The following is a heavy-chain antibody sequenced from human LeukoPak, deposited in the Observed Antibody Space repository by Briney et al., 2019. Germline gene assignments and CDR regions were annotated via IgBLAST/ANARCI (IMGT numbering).Heavy chain of an antibody. D-gene: IGHD3-22*01. V-gene: IGHV3-7*03. CDR3: ARDGMIANNY. Sequence: GGSLRLSCAASGFSFSSNWMTWVRQAPGKGLEWVGNINPDGSEKFYVDSVKGRFTISRDNSKNTLYLQMNSLRAEDTAVYYCARDGMIANNYWGQGTLVTVSS. J-gene: IGHJ4*02. CDR2: INPDGSEK. CDR1: GFSFSSNW.